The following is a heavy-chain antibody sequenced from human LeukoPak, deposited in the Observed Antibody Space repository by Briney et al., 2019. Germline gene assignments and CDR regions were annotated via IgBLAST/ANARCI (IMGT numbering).Heavy chain of an antibody. V-gene: IGHV1-2*02. J-gene: IGHJ4*02. Sequence: ASVKVSCKASGYTFTDYYLHWVRQAPGQGLEWMGWINPDSGGTNCAPKFQGRVTMTRDTSISTAYMELSRLTSDDTAVYYCTRANVHTAMPYGYWGQGALVTVSS. CDR2: INPDSGGT. CDR1: GYTFTDYY. CDR3: TRANVHTAMPYGY. D-gene: IGHD5-18*01.